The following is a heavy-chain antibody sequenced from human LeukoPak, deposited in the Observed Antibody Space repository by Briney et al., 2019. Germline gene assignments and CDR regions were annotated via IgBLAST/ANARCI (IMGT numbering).Heavy chain of an antibody. V-gene: IGHV4-39*01. J-gene: IGHJ4*02. Sequence: PSETLSLTCTVSNASIATGSYYWGWIRQPPGKGLEWIGNIYYSGTTNYNPSLKGRVAFFLDTSKNQFSLKLTSVTAADTAVYYCARRQRYPYYFNSWGQGTLVTVSS. CDR1: NASIATGSYY. CDR3: ARRQRYPYYFNS. CDR2: IYYSGTT. D-gene: IGHD2-2*01.